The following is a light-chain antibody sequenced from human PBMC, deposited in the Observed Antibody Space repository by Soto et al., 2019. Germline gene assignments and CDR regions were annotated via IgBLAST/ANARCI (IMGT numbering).Light chain of an antibody. CDR3: QQYYSYPPVT. Sequence: AIRMTQSPSSFSASTGDRVTITCRASQGISSYLAWYQQKPGKAPKLLIYAASTLQSGVPSRFSGSGSGTDYTLTISCLQSEDFATYYCQQYYSYPPVTFGPGTKGDIK. CDR2: AAS. V-gene: IGKV1-8*01. CDR1: QGISSY. J-gene: IGKJ3*01.